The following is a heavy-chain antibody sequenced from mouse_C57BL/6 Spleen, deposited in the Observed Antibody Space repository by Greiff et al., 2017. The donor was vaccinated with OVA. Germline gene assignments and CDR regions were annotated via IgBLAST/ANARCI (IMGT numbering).Heavy chain of an antibody. CDR2: ISSGSSTI. V-gene: IGHV5-17*01. CDR1: GFTFSDYG. CDR3: ARGIYYYGSSYPQAMDY. Sequence: EVQGVESGGGLVKPGGSLKLSCAASGFTFSDYGMHWVRQAPEKGLEWVAYISSGSSTIYYADTVKGRFTISRDNAKNNLFLQMTSLRSEDTAMYYCARGIYYYGSSYPQAMDYWGQGTSVTVSS. D-gene: IGHD1-1*01. J-gene: IGHJ4*01.